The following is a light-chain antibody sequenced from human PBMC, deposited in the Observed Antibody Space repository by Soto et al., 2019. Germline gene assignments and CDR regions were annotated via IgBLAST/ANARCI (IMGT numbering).Light chain of an antibody. CDR2: AAS. CDR1: QSVRTY. J-gene: IGKJ2*01. Sequence: DIQMTQSPSSLSASVGDRVTITCRASQSVRTYLNWYQQKPGMAPKVLIYAASSLQYGVPSRFSGSGSGTDFTLTISSLQPEDFATYYCQQTYSSPYTFGPGTKLESK. V-gene: IGKV1-39*01. CDR3: QQTYSSPYT.